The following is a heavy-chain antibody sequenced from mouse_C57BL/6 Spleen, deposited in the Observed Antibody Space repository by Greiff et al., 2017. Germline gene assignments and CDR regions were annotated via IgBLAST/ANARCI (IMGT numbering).Heavy chain of an antibody. D-gene: IGHD2-12*01. CDR1: GYTFTSYW. Sequence: QVQLQQPGAELVMPGASVKLSCKASGYTFTSYWMHWVKQRPGQGLEWIGEIDPSDSYTNYNQKFKGKSTCTVDKSSSTAYMQLSSLTSEDSAVYYCARRGIRQMDYWGQGTSGTVSS. V-gene: IGHV1-69*01. CDR2: IDPSDSYT. J-gene: IGHJ4*01. CDR3: ARRGIRQMDY.